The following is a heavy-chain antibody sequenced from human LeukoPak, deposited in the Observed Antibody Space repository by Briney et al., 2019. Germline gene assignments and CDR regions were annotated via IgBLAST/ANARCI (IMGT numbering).Heavy chain of an antibody. CDR3: AREERRLRLPPWFDP. CDR2: ISYDVSNK. CDR1: GFTFSSYA. J-gene: IGHJ5*02. V-gene: IGHV3-30-3*01. D-gene: IGHD5-24*01. Sequence: GGSLRLSCAASGFTFSSYAMHWVRQAPGKGLEWVAVISYDVSNKYYADSVKGRFTISRDNSKNTLYLQMNSLRAEDTAVYYCAREERRLRLPPWFDPWGQGTLVTVSS.